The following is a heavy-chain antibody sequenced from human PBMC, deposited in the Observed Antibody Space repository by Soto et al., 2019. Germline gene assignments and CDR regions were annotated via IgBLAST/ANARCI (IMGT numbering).Heavy chain of an antibody. CDR3: AREPNWNDGALPIDF. CDR1: GFTFSSYS. D-gene: IGHD1-20*01. Sequence: EVQLVESGGGLVKPGGSLRLSCAASGFTFSSYSMTWVRQAPGKGLEWVSSISSSSSYIYYADSVKGRFTISRDNAKNSLYLQMNSLRAEDTAVYFSAREPNWNDGALPIDFWGQGTLVTVSS. J-gene: IGHJ4*02. V-gene: IGHV3-21*01. CDR2: ISSSSSYI.